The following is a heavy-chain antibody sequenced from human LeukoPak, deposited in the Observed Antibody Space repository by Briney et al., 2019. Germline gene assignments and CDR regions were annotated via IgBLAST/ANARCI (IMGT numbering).Heavy chain of an antibody. J-gene: IGHJ4*02. CDR3: ARGGPYDSSGYAALDY. CDR2: INPSGGST. Sequence: ASVKVSCKASGYTFTSYDINWVRQAPGQGLEWMGIINPSGGSTSYAQKFQGRVTMTRDTSTSTVYMELSSLRSEDTAVYYCARGGPYDSSGYAALDYWGQGTLVTVSS. V-gene: IGHV1-46*01. CDR1: GYTFTSYD. D-gene: IGHD3-22*01.